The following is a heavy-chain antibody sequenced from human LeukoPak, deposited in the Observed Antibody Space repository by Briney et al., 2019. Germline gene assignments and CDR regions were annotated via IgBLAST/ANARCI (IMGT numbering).Heavy chain of an antibody. Sequence: GGSLRLSCAASGFTFSSYSMNWVRQAPGKGLEWVSSISSSSSYIYYADSVKGRFTISRDNSKNTLYLQMNSLRAEDTAVYYCASSPPTVITVSYFDYWGQGTLVTVSS. J-gene: IGHJ4*02. CDR1: GFTFSSYS. V-gene: IGHV3-21*04. D-gene: IGHD4-17*01. CDR3: ASSPPTVITVSYFDY. CDR2: ISSSSSYI.